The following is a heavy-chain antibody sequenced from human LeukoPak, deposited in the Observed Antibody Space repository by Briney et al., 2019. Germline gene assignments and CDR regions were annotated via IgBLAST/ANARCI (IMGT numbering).Heavy chain of an antibody. Sequence: GGSLRLSCAASGFTFDDYAMHWVRQAPGKGLEWVSGITWNSGRIGYADSVKGRFTISRDNAKNSLYLQMNSLRSDDTAVYYCASGGSYLKAAFDYWGQGTLVTVSS. D-gene: IGHD1-26*01. CDR2: ITWNSGRI. CDR1: GFTFDDYA. V-gene: IGHV3-9*01. J-gene: IGHJ4*02. CDR3: ASGGSYLKAAFDY.